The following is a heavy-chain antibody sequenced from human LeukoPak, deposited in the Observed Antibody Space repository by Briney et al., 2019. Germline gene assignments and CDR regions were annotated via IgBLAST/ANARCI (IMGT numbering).Heavy chain of an antibody. V-gene: IGHV1-69*01. CDR3: AKDEIAAAGIVY. CDR2: IIPIFDTA. CDR1: GGTFSSYA. Sequence: SVKVSCKASGGTFSSYAISWGRQAPGQGVEWMGGIIPIFDTANYAQKFQGRVTITADESTSTAYMELSSLRSEDTAVYYCAKDEIAAAGIVYWGQGTLVTVSS. J-gene: IGHJ4*02. D-gene: IGHD6-13*01.